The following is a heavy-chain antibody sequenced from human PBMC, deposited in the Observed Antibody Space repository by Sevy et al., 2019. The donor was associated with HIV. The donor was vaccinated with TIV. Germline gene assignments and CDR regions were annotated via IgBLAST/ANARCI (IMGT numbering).Heavy chain of an antibody. CDR3: ARSVGTGNYFDY. J-gene: IGHJ4*02. CDR2: IYYSGST. V-gene: IGHV4-59*13. D-gene: IGHD2-21*02. Sequence: SETLSLTCTVSGGSMTSYYWNWIRQPPGKGLEWIGYIYYSGSTNYNPSLKSQITMSVDTSKNRFSLTLISVTAADTAVYHCARSVGTGNYFDYWGQGALVTVSS. CDR1: GGSMTSYY.